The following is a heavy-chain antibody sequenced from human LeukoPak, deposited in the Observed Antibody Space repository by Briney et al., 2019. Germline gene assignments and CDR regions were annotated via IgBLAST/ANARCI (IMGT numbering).Heavy chain of an antibody. V-gene: IGHV3-21*01. D-gene: IGHD5-18*01. CDR2: ISSSSSYI. CDR3: ARDTAMVRSRND. CDR1: GFTFSSYE. Sequence: GGSLRLSCAASGFTFSSYEMNWVRQAPGKGLEWVSSISSSSSYIYYADSVKGRFTISRDNAKNSLYLQMNSLRAEDTAVYYCARDTAMVRSRNDWGQGTLVTVSS. J-gene: IGHJ4*02.